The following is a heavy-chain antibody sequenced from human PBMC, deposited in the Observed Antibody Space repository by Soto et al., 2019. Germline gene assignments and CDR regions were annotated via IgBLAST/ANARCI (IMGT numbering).Heavy chain of an antibody. V-gene: IGHV4-4*02. CDR2: IYHSGST. CDR3: ARRGITMVRGVYYGMDV. J-gene: IGHJ6*02. CDR1: GGSISSSNW. D-gene: IGHD3-10*01. Sequence: ETLSLTCAVSGGSISSSNWWSWVRQPPGKGLEWIGEIYHSGSTNYNPSLKSRVTISVDKSKNQFSLKLSSVTAADTAVYYCARRGITMVRGVYYGMDVWGQGTTVTVSS.